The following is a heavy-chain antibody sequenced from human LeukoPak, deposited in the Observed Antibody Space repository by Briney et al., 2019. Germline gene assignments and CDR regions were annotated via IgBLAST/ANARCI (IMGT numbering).Heavy chain of an antibody. CDR2: INEDGSTT. V-gene: IGHV3-74*01. D-gene: IGHD2/OR15-2a*01. J-gene: IGHJ4*02. CDR1: GFTFSSNW. Sequence: GGSLRLSCAASGFTFSSNWMHWVRQAPGKGLVWVSRINEDGSTTNYADSVKGRSTIFRDNAKNTLYLQMNSLRGEDTAVYYCARGGGPPTTYFDYWGQGTLVTVSS. CDR3: ARGGGPPTTYFDY.